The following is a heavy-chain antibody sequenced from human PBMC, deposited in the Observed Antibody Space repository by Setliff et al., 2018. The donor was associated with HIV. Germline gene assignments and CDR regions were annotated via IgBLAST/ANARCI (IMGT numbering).Heavy chain of an antibody. V-gene: IGHV4-4*09. Sequence: SCSVSGRSIDDSYWSWVRQSPGKGLEWIGFIKTSGRTNYKPSLKSRVTISLDTSKNQFSLRLNSVTATDTAVYYCARLAEDYYDSGTWEVDYWAHGTLVTVSS. J-gene: IGHJ4*01. D-gene: IGHD3-10*01. CDR2: IKTSGRT. CDR3: ARLAEDYYDSGTWEVDY. CDR1: GRSIDDSY.